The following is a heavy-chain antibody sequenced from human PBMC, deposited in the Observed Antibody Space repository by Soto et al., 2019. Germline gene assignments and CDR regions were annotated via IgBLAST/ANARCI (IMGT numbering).Heavy chain of an antibody. V-gene: IGHV4-59*01. CDR2: FYYSGST. D-gene: IGHD3-22*01. Sequence: SETLSLTCTVSGGSISSYYWSWIRQPPGKGLEWIGYFYYSGSTNYNPSLKSRVTISVDTSKNQFSLKLSSVTAADTAVYYCAREGSSGVDVWGQGTTVTVSS. CDR3: AREGSSGVDV. CDR1: GGSISSYY. J-gene: IGHJ6*02.